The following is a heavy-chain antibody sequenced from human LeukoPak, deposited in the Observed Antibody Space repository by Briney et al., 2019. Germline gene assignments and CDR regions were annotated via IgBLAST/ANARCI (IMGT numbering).Heavy chain of an antibody. V-gene: IGHV1-69*04. J-gene: IGHJ4*02. D-gene: IGHD6-13*01. CDR1: GGTFSSYA. CDR2: IIPILGIA. Sequence: SVKVSCKASGGTFSSYAISWVRQAPGQGLEWMGRIIPILGIANYAQKFQGRVTIAADNSTSTAYMELSGLRSEDTAVYYCARGDSSSWYYFDYWGQGTLVTVSS. CDR3: ARGDSSSWYYFDY.